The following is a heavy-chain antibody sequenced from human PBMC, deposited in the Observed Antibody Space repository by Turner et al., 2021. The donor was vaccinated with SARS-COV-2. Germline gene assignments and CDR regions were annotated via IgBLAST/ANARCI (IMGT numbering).Heavy chain of an antibody. V-gene: IGHV4-34*01. CDR2: IKQSGST. Sequence: QVQLQQWGAGLLKPSETLSLTCAVYGGSFSGYYWSWIRQPPGKGLEWIGEIKQSGSTNYNPSLKSRVTKSVDTSKNQFSLKLSSVTAADTAVYYCATSGMDFWYGYKGFDYWGQGTLVTVSS. D-gene: IGHD3-3*01. CDR1: GGSFSGYY. CDR3: ATSGMDFWYGYKGFDY. J-gene: IGHJ4*02.